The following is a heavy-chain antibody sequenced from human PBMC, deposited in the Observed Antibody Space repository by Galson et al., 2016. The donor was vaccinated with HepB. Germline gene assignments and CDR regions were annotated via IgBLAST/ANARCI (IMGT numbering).Heavy chain of an antibody. D-gene: IGHD7-27*01. CDR3: AKTGAGQGAFDI. CDR2: ISHSGST. V-gene: IGHV4-59*03. J-gene: IGHJ3*02. CDR1: GGSIRSYY. Sequence: SETLSLTCTVSGGSIRSYYWTWIRQPPGKGLEWIGYISHSGSTNYSPALKSRVTISVDTSKNQFSLRLHSVTAADTAVYYCAKTGAGQGAFDIWGQGTMVTVSS.